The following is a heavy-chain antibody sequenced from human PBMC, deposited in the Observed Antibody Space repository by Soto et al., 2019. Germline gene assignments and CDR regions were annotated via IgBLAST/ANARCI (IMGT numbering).Heavy chain of an antibody. V-gene: IGHV3-33*01. CDR2: IWYDGSNK. D-gene: IGHD1-20*01. CDR1: GFTFSSYG. Sequence: PGGSLRLSCAASGFTFSSYGMHWVRQAPGKGLERVAVIWYDGSNKYYADSVKGRFTISRDNSKNTLYLQMNSLRAEDTAVYYCARDSITGAKKVVGYYYYMDVWGKGTTVTVSS. J-gene: IGHJ6*03. CDR3: ARDSITGAKKVVGYYYYMDV.